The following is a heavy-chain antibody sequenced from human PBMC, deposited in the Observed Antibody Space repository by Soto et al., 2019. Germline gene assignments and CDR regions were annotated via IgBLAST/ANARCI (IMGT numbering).Heavy chain of an antibody. V-gene: IGHV3-48*01. CDR3: GRSGNYCLDC. CDR1: GFRFSSHN. CDR2: ISTSGSSI. J-gene: IGHJ4*02. D-gene: IGHD3-22*01. Sequence: GGSLRLSCAASGFRFSSHNMNWVRQAPGKGLEWISYISTSGSSIYYADSVKGRFTISRDNAKNSLYLQMNSLRAEDTALYYCGRSGNYCLDCWGQGTLVTVSS.